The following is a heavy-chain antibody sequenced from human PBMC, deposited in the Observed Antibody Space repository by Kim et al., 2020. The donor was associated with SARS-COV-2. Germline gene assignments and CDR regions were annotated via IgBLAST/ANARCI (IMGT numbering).Heavy chain of an antibody. CDR1: GGSISSYF. Sequence: SETLSLTCTVSGGSISSYFWSWIRQPPGKGLEWIGYIYYSGTTNYNPSLKSRVTISVDTSKNQFSLKLNSVTASDTAVYFCARQPPSSTTKCVGMCGTQKSHSLDLWGRGTLVTVSS. J-gene: IGHJ2*01. CDR3: ARQPPSSTTKCVGMCGTQKSHSLDL. V-gene: IGHV4-59*08. D-gene: IGHD2-2*01. CDR2: IYYSGTT.